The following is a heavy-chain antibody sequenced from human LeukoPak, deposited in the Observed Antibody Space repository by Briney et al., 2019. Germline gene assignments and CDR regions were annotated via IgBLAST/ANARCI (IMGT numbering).Heavy chain of an antibody. Sequence: SETLSLTCGVSGYSISSGYYWSWIRQPPGKGLEWIGYIYYSGSTNYNPSLKSRVTISVDTSKNQFSLKLSSVTAADTAVYYCARVRSTYYDSSGYQYYFDYWGQGTLVTVSS. V-gene: IGHV4-61*01. CDR2: IYYSGST. J-gene: IGHJ4*02. CDR3: ARVRSTYYDSSGYQYYFDY. CDR1: GYSISSGYY. D-gene: IGHD3-22*01.